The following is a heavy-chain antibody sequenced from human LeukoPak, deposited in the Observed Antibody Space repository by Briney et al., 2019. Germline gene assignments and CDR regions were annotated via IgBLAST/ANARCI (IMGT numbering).Heavy chain of an antibody. J-gene: IGHJ5*02. V-gene: IGHV3-23*01. CDR1: GFIFSSYA. Sequence: GGSLRLSCAASGFIFSSYAMSWVRQAPGKGLEWVSAISGSGYSTNYADSVKGRFSISRDNSKNTLFLQMNSLRAEDTAPYYCAKSLTMVNWFDPWGQGTLVTVSS. CDR3: AKSLTMVNWFDP. D-gene: IGHD3-10*01. CDR2: ISGSGYST.